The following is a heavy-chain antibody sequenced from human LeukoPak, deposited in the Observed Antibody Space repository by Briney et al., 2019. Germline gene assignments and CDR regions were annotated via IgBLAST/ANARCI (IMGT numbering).Heavy chain of an antibody. CDR1: GFTFSSYS. Sequence: GGSLRLSCAASGFTFSSYSMNWVRQAPGKGLEWVSSISSSSSYIYYADSVKGRFTISRDNAKNTLYLQMNSLRAGDTAVYYCTTDYNWNDRSQPETWGQGTLVTVSS. V-gene: IGHV3-21*01. CDR3: TTDYNWNDRSQPET. D-gene: IGHD1-1*01. J-gene: IGHJ5*02. CDR2: ISSSSSYI.